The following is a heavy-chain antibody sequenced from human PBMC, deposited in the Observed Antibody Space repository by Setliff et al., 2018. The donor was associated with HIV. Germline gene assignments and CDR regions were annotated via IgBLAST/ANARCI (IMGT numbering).Heavy chain of an antibody. CDR3: AKPTSGLYPRAFDL. CDR2: IYSGGDRT. CDR1: GFTFSAYA. J-gene: IGHJ3*01. V-gene: IGHV3-23*03. Sequence: GGSLRLSCAASGFTFSAYAMSWVRQAPGKGLEWVSVIYSGGDRTYYADSVKGRFTVSRDDSKNMLFLQMNSLGPEDTAIYYCAKPTSGLYPRAFDLWGQGTMVTVSS. D-gene: IGHD1-26*01.